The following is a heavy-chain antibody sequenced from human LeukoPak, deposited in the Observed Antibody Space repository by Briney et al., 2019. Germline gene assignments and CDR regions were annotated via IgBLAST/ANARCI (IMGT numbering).Heavy chain of an antibody. CDR2: ISSSGTTI. V-gene: IGHV3-48*03. Sequence: GGSLRLSCAASGFTFSNYEMNWVRQAPGKGLEWVSYISSSGTTIYYADSVKGRFTISRDNSKNTLYLQMNSLRAEDTAVYYCARGSVDSSGYWYYFDYWGQGTLVTASS. CDR1: GFTFSNYE. CDR3: ARGSVDSSGYWYYFDY. J-gene: IGHJ4*02. D-gene: IGHD3-22*01.